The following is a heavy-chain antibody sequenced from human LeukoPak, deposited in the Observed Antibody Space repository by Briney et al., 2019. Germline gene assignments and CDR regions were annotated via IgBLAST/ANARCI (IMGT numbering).Heavy chain of an antibody. J-gene: IGHJ5*02. V-gene: IGHV1-2*02. CDR3: ARGGTICSGGDCFLNWLDP. CDR1: GDTFCAYY. CDR2: INPNSVGT. Sequence: APVKASCKAFGDTFCAYYIHSGRQAPGQGGEWGGGINPNSVGTKYAQNCQGRVTMTRDTSISAANMDLSSLTSDDTAVYYCARGGTICSGGDCFLNWLDPSGQETLVTVSS. D-gene: IGHD2-21*02.